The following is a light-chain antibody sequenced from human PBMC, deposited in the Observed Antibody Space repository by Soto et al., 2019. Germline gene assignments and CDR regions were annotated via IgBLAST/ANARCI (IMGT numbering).Light chain of an antibody. J-gene: IGKJ5*01. CDR2: GAS. CDR1: QTVSNNY. Sequence: EIVLTQSPGTLSLSPGDRATLSCRASQTVSNNYLAWCQQKPGQAPRVIMYGASRRATGIPDRFSGGGSGTDFTLTISRLEPEDFALYYCQHYYGTSPISFGQGTRLE. V-gene: IGKV3-20*01. CDR3: QHYYGTSPIS.